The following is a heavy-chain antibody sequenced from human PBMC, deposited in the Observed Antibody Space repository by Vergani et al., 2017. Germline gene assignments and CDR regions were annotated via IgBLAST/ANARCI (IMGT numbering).Heavy chain of an antibody. Sequence: EVQLVESGGGLVQPGGSLRLSCAASGFTFSSYWMHWVRQAPGKGLVWVSRINSDGSSTSYADSVKGRFTISRDNAKNTLYLQMNSLRAEDTAVYYCARVGGTAVAGPLDYWGQGILVTVSS. CDR3: ARVGGTAVAGPLDY. J-gene: IGHJ4*02. D-gene: IGHD6-19*01. V-gene: IGHV3-74*01. CDR2: INSDGSST. CDR1: GFTFSSYW.